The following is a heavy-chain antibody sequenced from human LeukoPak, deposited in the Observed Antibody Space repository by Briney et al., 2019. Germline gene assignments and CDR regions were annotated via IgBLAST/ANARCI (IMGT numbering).Heavy chain of an antibody. CDR2: IYPGDSDT. J-gene: IGHJ4*02. V-gene: IGHV5-51*01. D-gene: IGHD2-2*01. CDR1: GYSFTTYW. Sequence: GESLKISCKGSGYSFTTYWIAWVRHLPGKGLEWMGLIYPGDSDTRYSPSFQGQVTISADKSINTAYLQWSSLKASDTAMYYCARRPSSYLPFDFWGQGTLVTVSS. CDR3: ARRPSSYLPFDF.